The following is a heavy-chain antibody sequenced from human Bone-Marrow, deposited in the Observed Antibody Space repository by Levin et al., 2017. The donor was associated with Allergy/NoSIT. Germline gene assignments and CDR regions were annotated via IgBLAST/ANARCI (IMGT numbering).Heavy chain of an antibody. V-gene: IGHV3-11*06. CDR3: ARKARYCTSTACYERYYFDY. D-gene: IGHD2-2*01. J-gene: IGHJ4*02. CDR2: ITSSSSYI. CDR1: GFTFSDYY. Sequence: GESLKISCAASGFTFSDYYMSWIRQAPGKGLECLAYITSSSSYIKYADSVQGRFTISRDNAKKSLYLQMNSLRAEDTAVYYCARKARYCTSTACYERYYFDYWGQGTQVTVSS.